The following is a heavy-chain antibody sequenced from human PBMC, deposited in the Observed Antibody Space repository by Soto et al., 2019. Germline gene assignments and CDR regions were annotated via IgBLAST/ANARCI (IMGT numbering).Heavy chain of an antibody. CDR1: GFRFNDFY. V-gene: IGHV3-72*01. J-gene: IGHJ6*02. CDR3: ALNYYGLDV. CDR2: SRSELSSYTT. Sequence: WVSLRLSCAASGFRFNDFYMDWVRQAPGKGLEWVGRSRSELSSYTTQYAASVEGRFTISRHVSQNSLFLQMNSLKVEDTAIYYCALNYYGLDVLGQGTTVTVSS.